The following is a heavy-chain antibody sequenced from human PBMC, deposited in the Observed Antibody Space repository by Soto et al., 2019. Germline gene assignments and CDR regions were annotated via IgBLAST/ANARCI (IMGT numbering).Heavy chain of an antibody. Sequence: QVQLMQSGPEVKKPGSSVKVSCKASGYSFTMSGISWVRQAPGQGLEWMGWISAYNGNTNYAHKFQGRVTMTTATPTSTAYVELRNLGSDDTAVYVCARDQRYRATPAESWGQGTLVTVSS. D-gene: IGHD2-2*01. CDR2: ISAYNGNT. CDR1: GYSFTMSG. V-gene: IGHV1-18*04. J-gene: IGHJ5*02. CDR3: ARDQRYRATPAES.